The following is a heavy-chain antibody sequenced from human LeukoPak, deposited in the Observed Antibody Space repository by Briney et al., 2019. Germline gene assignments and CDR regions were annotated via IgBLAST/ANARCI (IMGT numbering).Heavy chain of an antibody. J-gene: IGHJ5*02. CDR1: GVSFTGYS. D-gene: IGHD3-10*01. CDR2: ISHSGGS. CDR3: ARKNKYLGDATYKNWFDP. Sequence: PSETLSLTCAVSGVSFTGYSWTWIRQPPGKGLEWIGEISHSGGSNYNASLKTRLTISLDTPKKQISLRLSSVTAADTAVYYCARKNKYLGDATYKNWFDPWGQGTLVTVSS. V-gene: IGHV4-34*01.